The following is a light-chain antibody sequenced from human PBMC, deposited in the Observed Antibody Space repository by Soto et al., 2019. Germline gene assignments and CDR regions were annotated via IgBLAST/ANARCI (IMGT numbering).Light chain of an antibody. Sequence: EIVLTQSPATLSFSPGERATLPCRASQSVSRYLAWYQQKPGQAPRLLIYDASNRATGIPARFSGSGSGTDFTLTISRLEPEDFAVYYCQQRSNWPITFGQGTRLEIK. CDR2: DAS. V-gene: IGKV3-11*01. CDR3: QQRSNWPIT. CDR1: QSVSRY. J-gene: IGKJ5*01.